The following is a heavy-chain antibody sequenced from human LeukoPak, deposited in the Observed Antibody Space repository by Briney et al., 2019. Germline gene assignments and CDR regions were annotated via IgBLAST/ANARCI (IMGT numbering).Heavy chain of an antibody. Sequence: KPSETLSLTCSVSGGSMSSYYFNWIRQPPGKGLEWIGSIHHNGITNYNPSLTNRVTISLDTSMDQFPLKLTSLAAADTAVYYCARSHSGGWYLGWFDPWGQGTLVTVSS. V-gene: IGHV4-59*13. CDR1: GGSMSSYY. CDR2: IHHNGIT. D-gene: IGHD6-19*01. J-gene: IGHJ5*01. CDR3: ARSHSGGWYLGWFDP.